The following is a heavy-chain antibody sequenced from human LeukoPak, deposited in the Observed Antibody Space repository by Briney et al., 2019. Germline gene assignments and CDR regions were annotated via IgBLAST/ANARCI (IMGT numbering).Heavy chain of an antibody. CDR3: VRDHCTGGNCVWFFDY. D-gene: IGHD2-8*02. V-gene: IGHV1-46*01. CDR1: GYTFSSNW. J-gene: IGHJ4*02. CDR2: INPSDGYT. Sequence: WASVTVSCTASGYTFSSNWMNWVRQAPGQGLEWMGTINPSDGYTRYAQEFQGRVTMTRDTSTNTVYMELPSLTSEDTAVYYCVRDHCTGGNCVWFFDYWGQGTLVTVSS.